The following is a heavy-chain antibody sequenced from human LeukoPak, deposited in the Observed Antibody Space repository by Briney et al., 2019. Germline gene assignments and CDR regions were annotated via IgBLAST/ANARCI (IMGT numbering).Heavy chain of an antibody. V-gene: IGHV4-31*03. CDR3: ARDSLGLYDSSGYFSGGLDY. Sequence: SETLSLTCTLSVGSISSGGYYWRWSRQHPGKGLEWSGYIYYSGSTYYNPSLRSRVTISVDTSKNQFSLKLSSVTAADTAVYYCARDSLGLYDSSGYFSGGLDYWGQGTLVTVSS. J-gene: IGHJ4*02. CDR1: VGSISSGGYY. CDR2: IYYSGST. D-gene: IGHD3-22*01.